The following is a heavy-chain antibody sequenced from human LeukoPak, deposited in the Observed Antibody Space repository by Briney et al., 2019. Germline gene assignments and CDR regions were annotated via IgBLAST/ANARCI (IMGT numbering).Heavy chain of an antibody. CDR2: IYYSGST. CDR1: GGSISSGGYY. J-gene: IGHJ6*02. V-gene: IGHV4-31*03. Sequence: SETLSLTCTVPGGSISSGGYYWYWIRQHPGKGLEWIGYIYYSGSTYYNPSLKSRLTISVDTSKNQFSLKLSSVTAADTAVYYCAREVVPAAFAMDVWGQGTTVTVSS. CDR3: AREVVPAAFAMDV. D-gene: IGHD2-2*01.